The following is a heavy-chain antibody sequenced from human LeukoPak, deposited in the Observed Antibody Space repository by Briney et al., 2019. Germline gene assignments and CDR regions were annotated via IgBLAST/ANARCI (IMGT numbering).Heavy chain of an antibody. Sequence: SETLSLTCTVSGYSISSGYYWGWIRQPPGKGLEWIGSIYHSGSTYYNPSLKSRVTISVDTSKNQFSLKLSSVTAAGTAVYYCASSNEYYYDSSGYFGYWGQGTLVTVSS. J-gene: IGHJ4*02. CDR2: IYHSGST. CDR3: ASSNEYYYDSSGYFGY. D-gene: IGHD3-22*01. CDR1: GYSISSGYY. V-gene: IGHV4-38-2*02.